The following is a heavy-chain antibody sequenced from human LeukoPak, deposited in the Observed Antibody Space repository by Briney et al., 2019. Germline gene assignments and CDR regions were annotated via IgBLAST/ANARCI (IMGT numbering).Heavy chain of an antibody. J-gene: IGHJ3*02. CDR3: ARDGNFDI. Sequence: ASVKVSCKASRYTFTGYHMHWLRQAPGQGPERMGWINPDSGGTNYAQKFQGRVTMTRDTSISTAYMELSGLTSDDTAVYYCARDGNFDIWGQGTMVTVSS. CDR2: INPDSGGT. CDR1: RYTFTGYH. D-gene: IGHD4-23*01. V-gene: IGHV1-2*02.